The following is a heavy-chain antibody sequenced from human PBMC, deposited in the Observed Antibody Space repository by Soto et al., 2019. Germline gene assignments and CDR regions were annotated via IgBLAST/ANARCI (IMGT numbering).Heavy chain of an antibody. J-gene: IGHJ5*02. V-gene: IGHV4-34*01. CDR2: INHSGST. D-gene: IGHD2-15*01. CDR3: ARFSFLSADCSGGSCYDKPWFDP. Sequence: SETLSLTCAVYGGSFSGYYWSWIRQPPGKGLEWIGEINHSGSTNYNPSLKSRITINPDTSKNQFSLQLNSVTPEDTAVYYCARFSFLSADCSGGSCYDKPWFDPWGQGTLVTVSS. CDR1: GGSFSGYY.